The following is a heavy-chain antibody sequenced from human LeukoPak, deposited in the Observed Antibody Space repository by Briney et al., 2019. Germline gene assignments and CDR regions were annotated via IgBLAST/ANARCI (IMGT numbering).Heavy chain of an antibody. CDR2: ISGSGGST. Sequence: GGSLRLSCAASGFTFSSYGMSWVRQAPGKGLEWVSAISGSGGSTYYADSVKGRFTISRDNSKNTLYLQMNSLRAEDTAVYYCARGGCPTRYYYYMDVWGKGTTVTISS. D-gene: IGHD6-19*01. CDR1: GFTFSSYG. V-gene: IGHV3-23*01. CDR3: ARGGCPTRYYYYMDV. J-gene: IGHJ6*03.